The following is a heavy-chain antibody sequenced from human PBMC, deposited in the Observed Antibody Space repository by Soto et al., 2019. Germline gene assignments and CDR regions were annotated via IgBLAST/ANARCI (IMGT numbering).Heavy chain of an antibody. Sequence: EVQLVESGGGLVQPGGSLRLSCATSGFPFSSYLMHWVRQAPGKGLGWVSGISADGSGTIYADSVKGRFTISRDNAKNTLYLQMNSLRAEDTAVYYCANYGSGIPFWGQGTLVTVSS. CDR2: ISADGSGT. D-gene: IGHD3-10*01. J-gene: IGHJ4*02. CDR1: GFPFSSYL. V-gene: IGHV3-74*01. CDR3: ANYGSGIPF.